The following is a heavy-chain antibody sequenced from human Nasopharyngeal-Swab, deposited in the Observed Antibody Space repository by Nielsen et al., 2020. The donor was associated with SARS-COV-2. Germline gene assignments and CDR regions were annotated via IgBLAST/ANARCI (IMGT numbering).Heavy chain of an antibody. V-gene: IGHV3-11*04. Sequence: GGSLRLSCAASGFTFSAYYMSWIRQAPGKGLEWVSYISSSGGNIYYADSVKGRFTISRDNAKNSLYLQMTSLRADDTAAYYCARVGQFDYWGQGTLVTVSS. J-gene: IGHJ4*02. CDR2: ISSSGGNI. CDR3: ARVGQFDY. CDR1: GFTFSAYY.